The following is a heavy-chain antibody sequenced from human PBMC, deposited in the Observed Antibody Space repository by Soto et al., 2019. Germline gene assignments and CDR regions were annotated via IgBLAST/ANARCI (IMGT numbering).Heavy chain of an antibody. CDR1: GYSISSGYY. Sequence: QVQLQESGPGLVKPSETLSLTCAVSGYSISSGYYWGWIRQPPGKGLEWIGSIYHSGSTYYNPSLKSRVTISVDTSKNQFSLKLSSVTAADTVVYYCARDGGLGIVVVPHSKYWFDPWGQGTLVTVSS. J-gene: IGHJ5*02. D-gene: IGHD2-2*03. CDR2: IYHSGST. V-gene: IGHV4-38-2*02. CDR3: ARDGGLGIVVVPHSKYWFDP.